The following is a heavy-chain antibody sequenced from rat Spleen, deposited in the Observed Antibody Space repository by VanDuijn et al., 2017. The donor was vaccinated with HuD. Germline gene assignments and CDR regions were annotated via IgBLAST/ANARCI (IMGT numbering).Heavy chain of an antibody. CDR1: GFTFSDYA. CDR3: TTQWELYH. CDR2: ISPSGGST. J-gene: IGHJ2*01. Sequence: EVQLVETGGGLVQPGKSLKLSCAASGFTFSDYAMAWVRQSPKKGLEWVATISPSGGSTYYRDSVKGRFTISRDDAKSTLYLQMNSLRSEDTATYYCTTQWELYHWGQGVMVTVSS. D-gene: IGHD5-1*01. V-gene: IGHV5-7*01.